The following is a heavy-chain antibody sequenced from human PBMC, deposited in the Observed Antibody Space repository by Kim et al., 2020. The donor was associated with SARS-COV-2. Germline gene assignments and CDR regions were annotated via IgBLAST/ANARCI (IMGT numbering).Heavy chain of an antibody. CDR2: ISFDGSEK. D-gene: IGHD2-2*01. CDR3: SRGGEEEVVADGYFYYGMDA. J-gene: IGHJ6*02. CDR1: GFTFRSYA. Sequence: GGSLRLSCAASGFTFRSYAMYWVRQAPGKGLEWVAVISFDGSEKDYTDSVKGRFTISRENSENTMYLEMNSLRVEDTAVYYCSRGGEEEVVADGYFYYGMDAWGQGTMVTVS. V-gene: IGHV3-30-3*01.